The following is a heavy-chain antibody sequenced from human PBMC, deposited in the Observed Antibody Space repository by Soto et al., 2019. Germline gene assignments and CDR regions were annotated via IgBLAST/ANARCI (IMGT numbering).Heavy chain of an antibody. CDR3: ARASEGAYCGGDCYSLDY. CDR2: ISHICGTA. CDR1: GCTFSSYD. V-gene: IGHV1-69*01. Sequence: QVQLVQSGAEVKTPGSLVKVSCKASGCTFSSYDISWVRQAPGQGLEWMGGISHICGTANYAQKFQGRVTIRAADSTSTFLMGLRGRRAEDTALYYGARASEGAYCGGDCYSLDYWGQGTLVTVSS. J-gene: IGHJ4*02. D-gene: IGHD2-21*02.